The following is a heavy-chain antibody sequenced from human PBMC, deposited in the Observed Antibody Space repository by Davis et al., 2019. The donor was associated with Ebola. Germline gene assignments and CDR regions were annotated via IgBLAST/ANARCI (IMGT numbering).Heavy chain of an antibody. D-gene: IGHD3-22*01. CDR2: ISGSGTDT. J-gene: IGHJ6*02. CDR3: AKEVGPGLYGFTQIVVPINGMDA. Sequence: PGGSLRLSCAASGFVFSNYAITWVRQAPGKGLEWVSTISGSGTDTYYADSVKGRFTVSRDNSKNTLSLQMNSLRAADTAMYYCAKEVGPGLYGFTQIVVPINGMDAWGQGTTVTVSS. CDR1: GFVFSNYA. V-gene: IGHV3-23*01.